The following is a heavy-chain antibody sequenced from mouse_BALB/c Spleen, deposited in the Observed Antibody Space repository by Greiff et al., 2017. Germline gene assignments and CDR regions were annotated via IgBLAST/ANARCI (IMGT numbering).Heavy chain of an antibody. CDR3: ARYGSSSYYYAMDY. CDR1: GYSITSDYA. J-gene: IGHJ4*01. CDR2: ISYSGST. V-gene: IGHV3-2*02. Sequence: EVQLVESGPGLVKPSQSLSLTCTVTGYSITSDYAWNWIRQFPGNKLEWMGYISYSGSTSYNPSLKSRISITRDTSKNQFFLQLNSVTTEDTATYYCARYGSSSYYYAMDYWGQGTSVTVSS. D-gene: IGHD1-1*01.